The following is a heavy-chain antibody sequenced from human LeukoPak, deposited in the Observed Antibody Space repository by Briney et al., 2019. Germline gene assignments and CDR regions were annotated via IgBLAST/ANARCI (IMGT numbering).Heavy chain of an antibody. CDR3: ARTPTVGAKLGYFDY. CDR1: GGSFSGYY. J-gene: IGHJ4*02. CDR2: INHSGST. V-gene: IGHV4-34*01. D-gene: IGHD1-26*01. Sequence: SETLSLTCAVYGGSFSGYYWSLIRQPPGKWLEWIGEINHSGSTNYNPSLKSRVTISVDTSKNQFSLKLSSVTAADTAVYYCARTPTVGAKLGYFDYWGQGTLVTVSS.